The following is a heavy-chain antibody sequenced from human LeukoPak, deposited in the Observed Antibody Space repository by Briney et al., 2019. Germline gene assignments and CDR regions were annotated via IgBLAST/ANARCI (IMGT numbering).Heavy chain of an antibody. CDR3: ARDLDSSGFFDY. CDR1: GFTFSSYA. J-gene: IGHJ4*02. CDR2: ISYDGSNK. Sequence: GRSLRRSCAASGFTFSSYAMHWVRQAPGKGLEWVAVISYDGSNKYYADSVKGRFTISRDNSKNTLYLQMNSLRAEDTAVYYCARDLDSSGFFDYWGQGTLVTVSS. D-gene: IGHD6-19*01. V-gene: IGHV3-30*04.